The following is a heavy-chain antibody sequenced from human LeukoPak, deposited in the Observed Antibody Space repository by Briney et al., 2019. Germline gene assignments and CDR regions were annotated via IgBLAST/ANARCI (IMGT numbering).Heavy chain of an antibody. V-gene: IGHV3-30-3*01. Sequence: GGSLRLSCAASGFTFSGYAMHWVRQAPGKGLEWVAVISYDGSNKYYADSVKGRFTISRDNSKNTLYLQMNSLRAEDTAVYYCARVLERGSYDYWGQGTLVTVSS. CDR3: ARVLERGSYDY. CDR1: GFTFSGYA. D-gene: IGHD1-26*01. J-gene: IGHJ4*02. CDR2: ISYDGSNK.